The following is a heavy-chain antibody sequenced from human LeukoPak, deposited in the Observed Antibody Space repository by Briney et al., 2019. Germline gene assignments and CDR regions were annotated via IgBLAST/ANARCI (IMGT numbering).Heavy chain of an antibody. CDR3: ATNPPYPTLVPDY. Sequence: ESLKISCKGSGYSFTSYWISWVRQMPGKGLEWMGRIDLSDSYTNYSPSFQGHVTISADKSISTAYLQWSSLKASDTAMYYCATNPPYPTLVPDYWGQGTLVTVSS. D-gene: IGHD6-13*01. CDR2: IDLSDSYT. V-gene: IGHV5-10-1*01. J-gene: IGHJ4*02. CDR1: GYSFTSYW.